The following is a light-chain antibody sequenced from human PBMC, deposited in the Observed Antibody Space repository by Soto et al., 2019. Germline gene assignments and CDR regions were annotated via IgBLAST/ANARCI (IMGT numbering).Light chain of an antibody. CDR3: QQYNNWPWT. V-gene: IGKV3-15*01. CDR1: QSVSNF. Sequence: EIVLTQSPATLSLSPGERATLSCRASQSVSNFLAWYQQKPGQAPRLLMYGASTRATGIPARFSGSGSGTEFTLTISSLQSEDFAVYYCQQYNNWPWTFGQGTKVDI. J-gene: IGKJ1*01. CDR2: GAS.